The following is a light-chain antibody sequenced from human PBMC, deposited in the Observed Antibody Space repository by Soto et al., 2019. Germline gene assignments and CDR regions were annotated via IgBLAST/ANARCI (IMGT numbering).Light chain of an antibody. V-gene: IGKV1-5*01. CDR2: DSS. CDR3: QQYDSYSWT. J-gene: IGKJ1*01. Sequence: DIQMTQSPSTLSGSVGDRVTITCRASQTISNWLAWYQQKPGKAPKLLIYDSSNLESGVPSRFSGSGSGTEFTLTISSLQPDDFATYSCQQYDSYSWTFGQGTKVEIK. CDR1: QTISNW.